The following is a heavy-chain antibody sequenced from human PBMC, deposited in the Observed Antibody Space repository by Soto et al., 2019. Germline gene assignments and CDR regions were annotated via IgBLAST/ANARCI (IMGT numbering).Heavy chain of an antibody. CDR2: IYHSGTT. Sequence: SETLSLTCAVSGDSITSIYHWAWIRQPPGRGLEWVASIYHSGTTYYNPSLKSRVTISVDTSKNQFSLKLTSVTAADTAVYFCARDRPSEYTYGSSGWSDPWGQGNLVTV. D-gene: IGHD5-18*01. V-gene: IGHV4-38-2*02. CDR1: GDSITSIYH. J-gene: IGHJ5*02. CDR3: ARDRPSEYTYGSSGWSDP.